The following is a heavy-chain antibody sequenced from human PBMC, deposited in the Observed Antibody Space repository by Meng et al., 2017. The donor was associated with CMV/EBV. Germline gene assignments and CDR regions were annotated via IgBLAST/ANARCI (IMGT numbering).Heavy chain of an antibody. CDR2: ISAYNGNT. CDR1: GYTFTSYG. J-gene: IGHJ3*02. D-gene: IGHD2-2*01. CDR3: ARDAREDIVVVPGAAPPDDAFDI. Sequence: ASVTVSCKASGYTFTSYGISWVRQPPGQGLEWMGWISAYNGNTNYAQKLQGRVTMTTDTSTSTAYMALRSLRSDDTAVYYCARDAREDIVVVPGAAPPDDAFDIWGQGTMVTVSS. V-gene: IGHV1-18*01.